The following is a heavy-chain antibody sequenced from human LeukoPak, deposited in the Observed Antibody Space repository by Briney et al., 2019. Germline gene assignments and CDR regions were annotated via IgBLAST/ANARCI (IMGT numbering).Heavy chain of an antibody. Sequence: SETLSLTCAVYGGSFSGYYWSWIRQPPGKGLEWIGEINHSGSTNYNPSLKSRVTISVDTSKNQFSLKLSSVTAADTAVYYCASRPVVVVAATRDTDAFDIWGQGTMVTVSS. CDR1: GGSFSGYY. CDR2: INHSGST. D-gene: IGHD2-15*01. J-gene: IGHJ3*02. CDR3: ASRPVVVVAATRDTDAFDI. V-gene: IGHV4-34*01.